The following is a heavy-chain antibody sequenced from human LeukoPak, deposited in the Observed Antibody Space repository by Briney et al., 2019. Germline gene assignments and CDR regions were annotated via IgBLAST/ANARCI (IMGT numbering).Heavy chain of an antibody. Sequence: GGSLRLSCAASGFTVSSNYMSWVRQAPGKGLEWVSVIYSGGSTYYADSVKGRFTISRDNSKNTLHLQMNSLRAEDTAVYYCARSVGAVAGTFDYWGQGTLVTVSS. V-gene: IGHV3-53*01. CDR3: ARSVGAVAGTFDY. CDR2: IYSGGST. J-gene: IGHJ4*02. CDR1: GFTVSSNY. D-gene: IGHD6-19*01.